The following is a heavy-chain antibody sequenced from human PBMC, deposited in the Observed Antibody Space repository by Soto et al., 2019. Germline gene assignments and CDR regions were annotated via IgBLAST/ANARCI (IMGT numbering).Heavy chain of an antibody. J-gene: IGHJ6*01. CDR1: GYTFTGYY. CDR2: INPNSGGT. V-gene: IGHV1-2*04. CDR3: ARLVKGYYGSRSPRIDYYYYYGRDV. D-gene: IGHD3-10*01. Sequence: ASVKVSCKASGYTFTGYYMHWVPQAPGPGREGMGWINPNSGGTNDAQKFQGWVTMTRDTSISTAYMELSRLRSDDTAVYYCARLVKGYYGSRSPRIDYYYYYGRDVWRQGPTVTVSS.